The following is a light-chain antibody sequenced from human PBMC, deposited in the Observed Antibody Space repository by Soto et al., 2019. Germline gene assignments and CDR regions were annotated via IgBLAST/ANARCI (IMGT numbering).Light chain of an antibody. V-gene: IGKV3-20*01. J-gene: IGKJ1*01. CDR2: GAS. CDR3: QHYGSSPET. CDR1: QSVSSNY. Sequence: EIVMTQSPGTLSLSPGETATLSCRASQSVSSNYVAWFHQKPGQAPRLLIYGASSRATGIPDRFSGSGSGTDFTLTISRLEPEDFAVYYCQHYGSSPETFGQGTKVDIK.